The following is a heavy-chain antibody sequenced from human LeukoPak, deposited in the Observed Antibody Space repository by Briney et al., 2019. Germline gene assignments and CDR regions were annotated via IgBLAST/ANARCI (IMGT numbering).Heavy chain of an antibody. V-gene: IGHV1-18*01. J-gene: IGHJ5*02. CDR2: ISAYNGNT. CDR1: GYTFTSYG. D-gene: IGHD3-22*01. CDR3: ARVFKSDSNYYDSGYWFDP. Sequence: ASVKVSCKASGYTFTSYGISWVRQAPGQGLEWMGWISAYNGNTNYAQKLQGRVTMTTDTSTSTAYMELRSLRSDDTAVYYCARVFKSDSNYYDSGYWFDPWGQGTLVTVSS.